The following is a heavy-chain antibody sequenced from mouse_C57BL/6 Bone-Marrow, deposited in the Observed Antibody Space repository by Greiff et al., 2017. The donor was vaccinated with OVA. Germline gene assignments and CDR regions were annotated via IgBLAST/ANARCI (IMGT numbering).Heavy chain of an antibody. V-gene: IGHV5-12*01. CDR3: ARQGYYFAY. D-gene: IGHD2-3*01. CDR2: ISNGGGST. CDR1: GFTFSDYY. J-gene: IGHJ3*01. Sequence: DVKLVESGGGLVQPGGSLKLSCAASGFTFSDYYMYWVRQTPEKRLEWVAYISNGGGSTYYPDTVKDRFTISRDNAKNTLYLQMSRLKSEDTAMYYCARQGYYFAYWGQGTLVTVSA.